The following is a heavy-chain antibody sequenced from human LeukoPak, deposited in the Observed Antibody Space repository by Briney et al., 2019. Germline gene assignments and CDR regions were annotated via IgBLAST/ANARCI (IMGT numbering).Heavy chain of an antibody. CDR1: GFTFSSYA. V-gene: IGHV3-30-3*01. J-gene: IGHJ6*02. D-gene: IGHD2-15*01. CDR2: IAYGGSSNK. Sequence: GGSLRLSCAASGFTFSSYAMHWVRQAPGKGLEWVAVIAYGGSSNKFYADSVKGRFTISRDNSKNTLYLQMNSLRADDTAVYYCARDIVVAAASYGMDVWGQGTTVTVSS. CDR3: ARDIVVAAASYGMDV.